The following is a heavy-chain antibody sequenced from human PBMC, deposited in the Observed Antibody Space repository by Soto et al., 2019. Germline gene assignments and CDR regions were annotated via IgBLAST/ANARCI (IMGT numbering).Heavy chain of an antibody. CDR3: ARDHGGYGTFDY. V-gene: IGHV1-18*04. Sequence: GPEVKKPEASVKVSCKASGYTFSSSAISWVRQAPGQGPEWMGWISSSGVTNYAQNFQGRVTLTVDSSTTTAYMEVRSLSSADTAIYYCARDHGGYGTFDYWGQETLVTVSS. D-gene: IGHD5-12*01. J-gene: IGHJ4*02. CDR1: GYTFSSSA. CDR2: ISSSGVT.